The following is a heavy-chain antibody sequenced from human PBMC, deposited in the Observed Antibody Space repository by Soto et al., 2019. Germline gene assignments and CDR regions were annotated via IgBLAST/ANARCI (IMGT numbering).Heavy chain of an antibody. Sequence: SETLSLTCTVSGGSVSSGAYYWTWIRQRPGKGLEWIGYIYYSGSTYYSPSLKSRLSISLDTSKNQFSLRLGSVTAADTAMYYCARARLRAVYAFDIWGQGTMVTVSS. CDR2: IYYSGST. D-gene: IGHD5-12*01. CDR1: GGSVSSGAYY. J-gene: IGHJ3*02. CDR3: ARARLRAVYAFDI. V-gene: IGHV4-31*03.